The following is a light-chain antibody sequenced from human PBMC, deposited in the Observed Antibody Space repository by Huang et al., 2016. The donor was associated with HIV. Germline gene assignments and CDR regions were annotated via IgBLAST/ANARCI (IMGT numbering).Light chain of an antibody. Sequence: EILMTQSPATLSVSPGKRVTLSCRANRSVSSNLAWYHQRRGQSPRLLIYGSSTRAPCIPARFSGSGSGTDFSLTISSLQSEDFAVYYCHQYNNWLLSFGGGTRVDI. CDR2: GSS. CDR1: RSVSSN. CDR3: HQYNNWLLS. J-gene: IGKJ4*01. V-gene: IGKV3-15*01.